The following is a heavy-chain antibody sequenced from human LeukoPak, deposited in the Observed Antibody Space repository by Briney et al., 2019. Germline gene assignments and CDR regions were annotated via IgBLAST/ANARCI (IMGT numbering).Heavy chain of an antibody. J-gene: IGHJ4*02. V-gene: IGHV3-30*04. CDR3: ARGPIVGAKGY. CDR2: ISYDGSNK. Sequence: SGESLKISCAASGFTFSSYAMHWVRQAPGKGLEWVAVISYDGSNKYYADSVKGRFTISRDNSKNTLYLQMNSLRAEDTAVYYCARGPIVGAKGYWGQGTLVTVSS. CDR1: GFTFSSYA. D-gene: IGHD1-26*01.